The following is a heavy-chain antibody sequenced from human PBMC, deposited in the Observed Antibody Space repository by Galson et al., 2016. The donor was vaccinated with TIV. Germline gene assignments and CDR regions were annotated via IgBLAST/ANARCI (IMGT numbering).Heavy chain of an antibody. CDR1: GYTFSKYY. D-gene: IGHD3-10*01. CDR3: VSGMGSGRPRNFDY. CDR2: INPSDGTT. J-gene: IGHJ4*02. Sequence: SVKVSCKASGYTFSKYYMHWVRQAPGQGLEWMGIINPSDGTTVYAQSFQGRVTMTRDTSTSTVYMGLSSLTSEDTAVYYCVSGMGSGRPRNFDYWGQGTLVTVST. V-gene: IGHV1-46*03.